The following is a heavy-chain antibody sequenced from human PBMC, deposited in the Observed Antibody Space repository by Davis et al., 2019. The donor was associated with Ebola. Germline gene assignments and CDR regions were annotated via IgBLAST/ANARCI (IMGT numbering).Heavy chain of an antibody. V-gene: IGHV4-59*01. CDR3: ASTMVQGVMDYYYYGMDV. CDR1: GGSISSYY. CDR2: IYYSGST. J-gene: IGHJ6*02. D-gene: IGHD3-10*01. Sequence: SETLSLTCTVSGGSISSYYWSWIRQPPGKGLEWIGYIYYSGSTNYNPSLKSRVTISVDTSKNQFSLKLSSVTAADTAVYYCASTMVQGVMDYYYYGMDVWGQGTTVIVSS.